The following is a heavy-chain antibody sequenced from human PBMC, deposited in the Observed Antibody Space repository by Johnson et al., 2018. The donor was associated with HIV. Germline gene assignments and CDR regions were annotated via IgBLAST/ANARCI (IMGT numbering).Heavy chain of an antibody. CDR3: TTGLYWNDAFDI. Sequence: VQLVESGGGLVKPGGSLRLSCAASGFTFSSYAMHWVRQAPGKGLEWVGRIKSKTDGGTTDYAAPVKGRFTISRDGSKNTLYLQMNSLKTEDTAVYYCTTGLYWNDAFDIWGQGTMVTVSS. D-gene: IGHD1-1*01. V-gene: IGHV3-15*01. CDR2: IKSKTDGGTT. CDR1: GFTFSSYA. J-gene: IGHJ3*02.